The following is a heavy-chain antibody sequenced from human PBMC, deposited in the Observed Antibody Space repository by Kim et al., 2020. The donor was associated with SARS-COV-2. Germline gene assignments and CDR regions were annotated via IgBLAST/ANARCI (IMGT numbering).Heavy chain of an antibody. CDR3: ARATSTILPVFFDY. Sequence: NPSLKRRVTISVDTSKNQFSLKLSSVTAADTAVYYCARATSTILPVFFDYWGQGTLVTVSS. V-gene: IGHV4-34*01. J-gene: IGHJ4*02. D-gene: IGHD2-2*01.